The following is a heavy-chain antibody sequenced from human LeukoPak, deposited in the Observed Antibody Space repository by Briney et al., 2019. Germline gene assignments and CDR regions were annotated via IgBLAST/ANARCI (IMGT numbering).Heavy chain of an antibody. J-gene: IGHJ6*02. D-gene: IGHD4-17*01. Sequence: GRSLRLSCAASGFTFDDYAMHWVRQAPGKGLEWVSGISWNSGSIGYADSVKGRFTISRDNAKNSLYLQMNSLRAEDTALYYCAKDKEGGDYYYGMDVWGQGTTVTVSS. V-gene: IGHV3-9*01. CDR3: AKDKEGGDYYYGMDV. CDR1: GFTFDDYA. CDR2: ISWNSGSI.